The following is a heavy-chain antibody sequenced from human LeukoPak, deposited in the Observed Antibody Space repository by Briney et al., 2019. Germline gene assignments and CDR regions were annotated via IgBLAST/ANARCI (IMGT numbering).Heavy chain of an antibody. CDR3: ARVPRRYYYDSSGYYYD. CDR2: INAGNGNT. J-gene: IGHJ4*02. CDR1: GYTFTSYA. D-gene: IGHD3-22*01. V-gene: IGHV1-3*01. Sequence: ASVNVSCKASGYTFTSYAMHWVRQAPGQRLEWMGWINAGNGNTKYSQKFQGRVTITRDTSASTAYMELSSLRSEDTAVYYCARVPRRYYYDSSGYYYDWGQGTLVTVSS.